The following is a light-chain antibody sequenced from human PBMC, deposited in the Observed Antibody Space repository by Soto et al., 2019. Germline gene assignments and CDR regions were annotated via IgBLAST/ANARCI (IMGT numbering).Light chain of an antibody. V-gene: IGKV3-20*01. J-gene: IGKJ1*01. CDR1: QSVSSSY. CDR2: GAS. Sequence: EIVLTQSPGTLSLSPGERATLSCRASQSVSSSYLAWYQLKPGQAPRLLIYGASSRATGIPDRFSGSGSGTYFTLTISRLDPEDFAVYYCHQRQSWPRTFGQGTTVDIK. CDR3: HQRQSWPRT.